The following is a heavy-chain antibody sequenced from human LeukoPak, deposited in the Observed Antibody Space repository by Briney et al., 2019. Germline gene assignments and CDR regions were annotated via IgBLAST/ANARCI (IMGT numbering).Heavy chain of an antibody. J-gene: IGHJ4*02. V-gene: IGHV3-15*01. Sequence: PGGSLRLSCAASGFSFSNAWMSWVRQAPGKGLEWVGRIKSKTDGGTTDYAAPVKGRFTISRDDSKNTLYLQMNSLKTEDTAVYYCTTGAMVRGGDYWGQGTLVTVSS. CDR3: TTGAMVRGGDY. CDR1: GFSFSNAW. D-gene: IGHD3-10*01. CDR2: IKSKTDGGTT.